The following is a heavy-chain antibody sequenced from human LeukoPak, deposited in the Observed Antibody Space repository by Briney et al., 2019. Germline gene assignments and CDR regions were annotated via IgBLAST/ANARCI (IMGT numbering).Heavy chain of an antibody. V-gene: IGHV3-21*01. J-gene: IGHJ5*02. Sequence: SGGSLRLSCAASGFTFSSYSMNWVRQAPGKGLEGVSSISSSSSYIYYADSVKGRFTISRDNAKNSLYLQMNSLRAEDTAVYYCARDRWEQSTNWFDPWGQGTLVTVSS. CDR3: ARDRWEQSTNWFDP. CDR2: ISSSSSYI. CDR1: GFTFSSYS. D-gene: IGHD1-26*01.